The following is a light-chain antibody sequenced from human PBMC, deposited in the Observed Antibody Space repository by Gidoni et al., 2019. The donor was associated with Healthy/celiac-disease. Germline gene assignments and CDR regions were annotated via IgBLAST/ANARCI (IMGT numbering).Light chain of an antibody. CDR1: QSISSY. V-gene: IGKV1-39*01. CDR3: RQSYNTRTWT. J-gene: IGKJ1*01. CDR2: AAS. Sequence: IQMTQSLSSLSVSVGDRVTITCRARQSISSYLNWYQQKQGKAAKLLIYAASSWQSGVPSRFSGSGSGTDFTLTISSLQPEDFATYYCRQSYNTRTWTFGQGTKVEIK.